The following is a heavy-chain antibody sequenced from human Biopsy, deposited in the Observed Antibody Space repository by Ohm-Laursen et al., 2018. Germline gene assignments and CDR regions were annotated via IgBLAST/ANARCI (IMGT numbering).Heavy chain of an antibody. CDR2: ISPYNGDT. CDR3: AIDGNDFLTDYLKIDQ. Sequence: ASVKVSCNASGYTFTNYGISWVRQAPGQGLEWMGWISPYNGDTDYAQKLQGRVTMTTDTSTSTAYMDLRSLRSDDTAVYYCAIDGNDFLTDYLKIDQWGQGTLVTVSS. J-gene: IGHJ4*02. V-gene: IGHV1-18*01. CDR1: GYTFTNYG. D-gene: IGHD3-9*01.